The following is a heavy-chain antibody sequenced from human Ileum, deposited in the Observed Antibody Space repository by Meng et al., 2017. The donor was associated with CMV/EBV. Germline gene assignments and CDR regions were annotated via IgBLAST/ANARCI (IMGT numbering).Heavy chain of an antibody. CDR1: GGPFSGHF. V-gene: IGHV4-34*01. CDR2: LNHLGGS. Sequence: SETLSLTCAVYGGPFSGHFWNWIRQPPGKGLEWIGELNHLGGSNSNPSLRSRVTMSVDKSKNHISLKVRSVTAADTAVYYCARGGQTYSDFWSGYYGIFDIWGQGTMVTVSS. CDR3: ARGGQTYSDFWSGYYGIFDI. D-gene: IGHD3-3*01. J-gene: IGHJ3*02.